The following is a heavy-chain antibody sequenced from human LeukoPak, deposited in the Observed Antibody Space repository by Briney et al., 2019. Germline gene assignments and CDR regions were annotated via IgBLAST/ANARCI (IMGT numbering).Heavy chain of an antibody. CDR2: ISSSGSTI. J-gene: IGHJ6*04. CDR1: GFTFSSHG. Sequence: QSGGSLRLSCAASGFTFSSHGMSWVRQAPGKGLEWVSYISSSGSTIYYADSVKGRFTISRDNAKNSLYLQMNSLRAEDTAVYYCAELGITMIGGVWGKGTTVTISS. V-gene: IGHV3-48*04. CDR3: AELGITMIGGV. D-gene: IGHD3-10*02.